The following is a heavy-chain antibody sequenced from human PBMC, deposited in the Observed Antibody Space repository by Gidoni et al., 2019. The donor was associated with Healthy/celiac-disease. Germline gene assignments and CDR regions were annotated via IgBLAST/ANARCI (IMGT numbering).Heavy chain of an antibody. CDR1: GGSFSGYY. J-gene: IGHJ4*02. Sequence: QVQLQQWGAGLLKPSETLSLTCAVYGGSFSGYYWSWIRQPPGKGLEWIGEINHSGSTNYNPSLKSRVTISVDTSKNQFSLKLSSVTAADTAVYYCASIIRGRRYYYDSSGYYYFDYWGQGTLVTVSS. D-gene: IGHD3-22*01. CDR2: INHSGST. V-gene: IGHV4-34*01. CDR3: ASIIRGRRYYYDSSGYYYFDY.